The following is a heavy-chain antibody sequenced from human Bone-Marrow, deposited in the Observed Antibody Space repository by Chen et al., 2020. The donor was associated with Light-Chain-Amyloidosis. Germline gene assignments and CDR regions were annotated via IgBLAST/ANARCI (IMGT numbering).Heavy chain of an antibody. CDR3: ARKRYGTAHFDY. CDR2: IISSGGIK. V-gene: IGHV3-48*03. CDR1: GYIFSDYE. Sequence: DVQLVGSGGGLVQPGGALRRSCVDSGYIFSDYEMNWNRQAPGKGLEWILDIISSGGIKYYADSVKSRFTISRDNAKNSLFLQMNSLRADDTAMYYCARKRYGTAHFDYWGQGTLVTVFS. D-gene: IGHD1-7*01. J-gene: IGHJ4*02.